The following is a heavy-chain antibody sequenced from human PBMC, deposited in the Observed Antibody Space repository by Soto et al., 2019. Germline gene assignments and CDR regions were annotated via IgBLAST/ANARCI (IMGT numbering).Heavy chain of an antibody. D-gene: IGHD3-22*01. CDR3: ASPRYYYDSTTYSDGQPADY. CDR2: ISHDRNNT. V-gene: IGHV3-30-3*01. CDR1: GFTFSSFA. Sequence: PGGSLRLSFAASGFTFSSFAMHWVRRAPGKGLDWVAYISHDRNNTYYADSVKGRFSISRDNSKNKLYLQMNSLRTEDTAMFYCASPRYYYDSTTYSDGQPADYWGLGTLVTVSS. J-gene: IGHJ4*02.